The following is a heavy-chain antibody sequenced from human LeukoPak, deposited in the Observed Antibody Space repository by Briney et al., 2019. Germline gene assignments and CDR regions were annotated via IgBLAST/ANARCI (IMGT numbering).Heavy chain of an antibody. V-gene: IGHV1-46*01. CDR1: GYTFTSYY. J-gene: IGHJ5*02. CDR2: INPSGGST. Sequence: ASVKVSCKASGYTFTSYYMHWVRQAPGQGLEWMGIINPSGGSTSYAQKFQGRVTMTRDISTSTVYMELSSLRSEDTAVYYCARDGSEDIVVVPAAILSIGRSWFDPWGQGTLVTVSS. D-gene: IGHD2-2*02. CDR3: ARDGSEDIVVVPAAILSIGRSWFDP.